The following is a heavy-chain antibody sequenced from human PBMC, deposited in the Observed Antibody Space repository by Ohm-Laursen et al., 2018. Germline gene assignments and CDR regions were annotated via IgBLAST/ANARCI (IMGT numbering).Heavy chain of an antibody. CDR1: GFTFSSYA. J-gene: IGHJ4*02. CDR3: AKHRSATWVHKRFDY. Sequence: SLRLSCAASGFTFSSYAMNWVRQAPGKGLECVSTISGSGGSTYYADSVKGRFTISRDNSKNTLYLQMNSLRADDTAVYYCAKHRSATWVHKRFDYWGQGTPVTVSS. D-gene: IGHD5-12*01. CDR2: ISGSGGST. V-gene: IGHV3-23*01.